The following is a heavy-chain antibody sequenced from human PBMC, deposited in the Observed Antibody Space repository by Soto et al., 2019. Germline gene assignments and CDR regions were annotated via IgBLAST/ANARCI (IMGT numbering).Heavy chain of an antibody. CDR3: ARDLSGGYCSGGSCNPTTIGTEFDP. J-gene: IGHJ5*02. CDR1: GGSISSGGYY. V-gene: IGHV4-31*03. D-gene: IGHD2-15*01. CDR2: IYYSGST. Sequence: SETLSLTCTVSGGSISSGGYYWSWIRQHPGKGLEWIGYIYYSGSTYYNPSLKSRVTISVDTSKNQFSLKLSSVTAADTAVYYCARDLSGGYCSGGSCNPTTIGTEFDPWGQGTLVTVSS.